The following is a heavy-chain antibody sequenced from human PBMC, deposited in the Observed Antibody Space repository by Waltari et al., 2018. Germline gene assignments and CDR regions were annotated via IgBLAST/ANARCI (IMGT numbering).Heavy chain of an antibody. Sequence: EVQLVESGGGLVKPGESLRLFCAASGFAFSSYTMSWVRQAPGKGMEWVSSNSDNSNFIFYADSVEGRFTISRDNARNSLYLQMNSLRAEDTAIYYCASASTMFIQGDYWGLGTLVTVSS. V-gene: IGHV3-21*01. D-gene: IGHD3-10*02. CDR1: GFAFSSYT. CDR2: NSDNSNFI. CDR3: ASASTMFIQGDY. J-gene: IGHJ4*02.